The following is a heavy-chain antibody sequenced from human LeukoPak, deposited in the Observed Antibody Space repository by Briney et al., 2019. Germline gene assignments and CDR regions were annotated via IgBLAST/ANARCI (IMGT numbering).Heavy chain of an antibody. D-gene: IGHD1-26*01. V-gene: IGHV3-23*01. CDR3: AKVGIVAATKTYFDY. CDR2: ISGSGDST. J-gene: IGHJ4*02. CDR1: GFTFSSYA. Sequence: GGSLRLSCAASGFTFSSYAMSWVRQAPGKGLEWVSAISGSGDSTYYADSVKGRFTISRGNSKNTLYLQMNSLRAEDTAIYYCAKVGIVAATKTYFDYWGQGTLVTVSS.